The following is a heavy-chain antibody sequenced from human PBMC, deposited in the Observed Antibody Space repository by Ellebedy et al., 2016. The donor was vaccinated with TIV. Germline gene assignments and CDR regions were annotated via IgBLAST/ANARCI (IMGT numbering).Heavy chain of an antibody. J-gene: IGHJ4*02. CDR2: IVGSGGSR. CDR3: AKDRTPGDGYWVFDF. D-gene: IGHD5-18*01. Sequence: GESLKISCAASGFSFSSYAMSWVRQAPGKGLEWVSGIVGSGGSRYADSVNGRFTISRDNSKSTLDLQMSSLRAEDTAVYYCAKDRTPGDGYWVFDFWGQGTLVTVST. V-gene: IGHV3-23*01. CDR1: GFSFSSYA.